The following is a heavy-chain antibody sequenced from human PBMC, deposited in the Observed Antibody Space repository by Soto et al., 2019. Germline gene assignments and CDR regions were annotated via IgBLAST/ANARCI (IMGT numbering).Heavy chain of an antibody. V-gene: IGHV4-59*08. Sequence: QVQLQESGPGLVKPSETPSLTCTVSGGSIIDHYWSWIRQTPGKGLEWIGYIYYTGTTTYNPSLKSRVTISVDTSKNQFSLKLSSVTAADTAVYYCARLGGFYQAFDSWGQGTLVIVSS. CDR3: ARLGGFYQAFDS. D-gene: IGHD3-22*01. CDR1: GGSIIDHY. J-gene: IGHJ4*02. CDR2: IYYTGTT.